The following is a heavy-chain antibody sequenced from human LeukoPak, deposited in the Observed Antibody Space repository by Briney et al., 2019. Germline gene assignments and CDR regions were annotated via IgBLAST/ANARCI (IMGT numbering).Heavy chain of an antibody. Sequence: PGGSLRLSCVVSGFTVSTNSMTWVRQAPRKGLEWVSVIYSGDTTFYADSVKGRFIISRDSSKNTLYLQMNTLRAEDTAVYYCARVLGNYYESWFDPWGQGALVTVSS. CDR3: ARVLGNYYESWFDP. D-gene: IGHD3-10*01. CDR1: GFTVSTNS. J-gene: IGHJ5*02. CDR2: IYSGDTT. V-gene: IGHV3-53*01.